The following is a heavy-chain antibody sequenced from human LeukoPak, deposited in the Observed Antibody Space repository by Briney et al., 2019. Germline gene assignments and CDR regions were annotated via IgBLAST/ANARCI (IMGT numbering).Heavy chain of an antibody. V-gene: IGHV3-30*03. CDR1: GFTFSSYG. D-gene: IGHD6-6*01. CDR3: ARDLHSSSFDY. J-gene: IGHJ4*02. Sequence: GGSLRLSCAASGFTFSSYGMHWVRQAPGKGLEWVAVISYDGSNKYYADSVKGRFTISRDNSKNTLYLQMNSLRAEDTAVYYCARDLHSSSFDYWGQGTLVTVSS. CDR2: ISYDGSNK.